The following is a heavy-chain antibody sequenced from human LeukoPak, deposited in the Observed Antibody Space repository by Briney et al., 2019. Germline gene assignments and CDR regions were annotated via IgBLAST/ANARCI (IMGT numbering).Heavy chain of an antibody. J-gene: IGHJ4*02. CDR1: GYTFTGYY. CDR3: AKDQWWMATIDGYFDY. D-gene: IGHD5-24*01. CDR2: INPNSGGT. V-gene: IGHV1-2*02. Sequence: ASVKVSCKASGYTFTGYYMHWVRQAPGQGLEWMGWINPNSGGTNYAQKFQGRVTMTRDTSISTAYMELSRLRSDDTAVYYCAKDQWWMATIDGYFDYWGQGTLVTVSS.